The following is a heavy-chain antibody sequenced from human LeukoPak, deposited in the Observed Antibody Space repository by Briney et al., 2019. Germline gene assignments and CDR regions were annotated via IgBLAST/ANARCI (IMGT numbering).Heavy chain of an antibody. Sequence: PGGSLRLSCAASGFTFSSYAMSWVRQAPGKGLEWVSAISGSGGSTYYADSVKGRFTISRDNSKNTLYLQMNSLRAEDTAVYYCAKDYYGSGSYYKGGENWFDPWGQGTLVTVSS. J-gene: IGHJ5*02. CDR2: ISGSGGST. CDR3: AKDYYGSGSYYKGGENWFDP. D-gene: IGHD3-10*01. V-gene: IGHV3-23*01. CDR1: GFTFSSYA.